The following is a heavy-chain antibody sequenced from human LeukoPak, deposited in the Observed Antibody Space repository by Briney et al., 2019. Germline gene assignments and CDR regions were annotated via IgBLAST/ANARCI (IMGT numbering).Heavy chain of an antibody. Sequence: SETLSLTCAVYGGSFSGYYWSWIRQPPGKGLKWIGEINHSGSTNYNPSLKSRVTISVDTSKNQFSLKLSSVTAADTAVYYCARGRLLWFGELLNYYYMDVWGKGTTVTVSS. V-gene: IGHV4-34*01. J-gene: IGHJ6*03. D-gene: IGHD3-10*01. CDR3: ARGRLLWFGELLNYYYMDV. CDR2: INHSGST. CDR1: GGSFSGYY.